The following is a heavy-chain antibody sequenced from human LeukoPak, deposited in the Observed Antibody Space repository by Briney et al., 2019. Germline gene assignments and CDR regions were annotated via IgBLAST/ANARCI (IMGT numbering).Heavy chain of an antibody. CDR1: GFTFTTYW. J-gene: IGHJ6*02. Sequence: PGGSLRLSCAAFGFTFTTYWMHWVRQAPGKGLVWVSHINSDGSITSYADSVKGRFTISRDNAKNTLYLQMNSLRAEDTAAYYCARDAVDTANAVWGQGTTVTVSS. CDR2: INSDGSIT. D-gene: IGHD5-18*01. CDR3: ARDAVDTANAV. V-gene: IGHV3-74*01.